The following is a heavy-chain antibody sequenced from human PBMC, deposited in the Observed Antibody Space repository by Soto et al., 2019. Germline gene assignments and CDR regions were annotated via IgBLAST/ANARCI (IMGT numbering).Heavy chain of an antibody. J-gene: IGHJ4*02. D-gene: IGHD5-18*01. CDR3: ARAPYSYGYCSYY. V-gene: IGHV1-2*04. CDR2: INPNSGGT. Sequence: ASVKVSCKASGYTFTGYYMHWVRQAPGQGLEWMGWINPNSGGTNYAQKFQGWVTMTRDTSISTAYMELSSLRSEDTAVYYCARAPYSYGYCSYYWGQGTLVTVSS. CDR1: GYTFTGYY.